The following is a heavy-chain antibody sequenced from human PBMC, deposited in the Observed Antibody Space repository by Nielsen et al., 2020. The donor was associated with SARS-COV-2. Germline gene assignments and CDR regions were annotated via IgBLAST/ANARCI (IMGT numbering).Heavy chain of an antibody. CDR1: GFTFDDYA. D-gene: IGHD1-26*01. Sequence: SLKISCAASGFTFDDYAMHWVRQAPGKGLEWVSGISWNSGSIGYADSVKGRFTISRDNAKNSLYLQMNSLRAEDTAVYYCARVPSRIVGATLYYYYYGMDVWGQGTTVRLL. CDR2: ISWNSGSI. J-gene: IGHJ6*02. V-gene: IGHV3-9*01. CDR3: ARVPSRIVGATLYYYYYGMDV.